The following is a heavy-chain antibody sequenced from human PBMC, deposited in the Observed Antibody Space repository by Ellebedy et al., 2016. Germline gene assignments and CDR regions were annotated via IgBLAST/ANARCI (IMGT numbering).Heavy chain of an antibody. CDR1: GGSITTSAYY. V-gene: IGHV4-39*01. CDR3: ARRLGDLEDYGMDV. D-gene: IGHD3-10*01. Sequence: SETLSLTCTVSGGSITTSAYYWVWIRQPPGKGLEWIGSIYYSGTTYYNPSLKSRVTISADTSKNQFSLKLSSVTAADTTVYYCARRLGDLEDYGMDVWGQGTTVTVSS. CDR2: IYYSGTT. J-gene: IGHJ6*02.